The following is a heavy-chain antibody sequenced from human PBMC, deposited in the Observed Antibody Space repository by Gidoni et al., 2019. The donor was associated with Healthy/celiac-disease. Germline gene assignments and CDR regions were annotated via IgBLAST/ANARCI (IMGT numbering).Heavy chain of an antibody. Sequence: EVQLLESGGGLVQPGGSLRLSCAASGFTFSSYAMSWVRQAPGKGLEWVSAISGSGGSTYYADSVKGRFTISRDNPKNTLYLQMNSLRAEDTAVYYCAKCVGATTIFGYWGQGTLVTVSS. CDR3: AKCVGATTIFGY. J-gene: IGHJ4*02. CDR2: ISGSGGST. V-gene: IGHV3-23*01. CDR1: GFTFSSYA. D-gene: IGHD1-26*01.